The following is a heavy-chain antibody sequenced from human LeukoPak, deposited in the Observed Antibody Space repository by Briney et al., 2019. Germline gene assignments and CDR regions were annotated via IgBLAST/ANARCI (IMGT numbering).Heavy chain of an antibody. CDR3: ARHRYDSSGLYLCYFDY. Sequence: PSETLSLTCTVSGGSISSTNYYWGLIRQPPGKGLEWIGSIYYSGTTHYNPSLKSRVTLSVDTSENQFSLKLSSVTAADTAVYHCARHRYDSSGLYLCYFDYWGQGSLVTVSS. D-gene: IGHD3-22*01. CDR1: GGSISSTNYY. J-gene: IGHJ4*02. CDR2: IYYSGTT. V-gene: IGHV4-39*01.